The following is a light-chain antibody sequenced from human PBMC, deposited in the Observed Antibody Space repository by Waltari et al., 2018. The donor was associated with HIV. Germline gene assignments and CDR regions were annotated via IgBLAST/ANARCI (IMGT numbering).Light chain of an antibody. CDR3: QSYDRSLSGYV. CDR2: GNN. V-gene: IGLV1-40*01. J-gene: IGLJ1*01. Sequence: QSVLTQPPSVSGAPGQRVTISCTGSSSNIGAGYDVHWYQQLPGTAPKLIKFGNNNRPSGVPNRFSGSKSGTSASLAVTGLQADDEADYYCQSYDRSLSGYVFGTGTKVTVL. CDR1: SSNIGAGYD.